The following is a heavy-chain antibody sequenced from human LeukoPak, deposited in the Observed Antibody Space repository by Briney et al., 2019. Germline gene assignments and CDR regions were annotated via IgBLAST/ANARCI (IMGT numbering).Heavy chain of an antibody. CDR3: ARGLTWDGYNSYYFDY. V-gene: IGHV1-8*01. CDR2: MNPNSANT. CDR1: AYTFNSCD. D-gene: IGHD5-24*01. Sequence: GASVKVSCKASAYTFNSCDVKWLRQATGQGLEWMGWMNPNSANTGYAQKFQGRVTMTRNTSITTAYMELSSLRSEDTAVYYCARGLTWDGYNSYYFDYWGQGALVTVSS. J-gene: IGHJ4*02.